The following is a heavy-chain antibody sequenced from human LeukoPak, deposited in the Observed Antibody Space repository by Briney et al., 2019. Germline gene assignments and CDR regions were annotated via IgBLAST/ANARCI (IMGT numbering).Heavy chain of an antibody. D-gene: IGHD3-10*01. CDR3: VSMVRGIGY. V-gene: IGHV3-30*02. Sequence: GGSLRLSCAASGFTFSNHAMHWVRQAPGKGLEWVTLVWYDGNRKHYADSVKGRFTISRDNSKNSVYLQLNSLRPEDTAMYYCVSMVRGIGYWGQGTLVTVSS. CDR2: VWYDGNRK. CDR1: GFTFSNHA. J-gene: IGHJ4*02.